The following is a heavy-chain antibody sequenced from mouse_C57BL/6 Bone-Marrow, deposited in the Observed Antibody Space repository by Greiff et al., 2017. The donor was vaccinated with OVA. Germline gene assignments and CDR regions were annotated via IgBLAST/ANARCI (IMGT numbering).Heavy chain of an antibody. Sequence: EVMLVESGPGLAKPSQTLSLTCSVTGYSITSDYWNWIRKFPGNKLEYMGYISYSGSTYYNPSLKSRISITRDTSKNQYYLQLNSVTTEDTATYYCARGDGSSYWYFDVWGTGTTVTVSS. CDR3: ARGDGSSYWYFDV. V-gene: IGHV3-8*01. D-gene: IGHD1-1*01. J-gene: IGHJ1*03. CDR2: ISYSGST. CDR1: GYSITSDY.